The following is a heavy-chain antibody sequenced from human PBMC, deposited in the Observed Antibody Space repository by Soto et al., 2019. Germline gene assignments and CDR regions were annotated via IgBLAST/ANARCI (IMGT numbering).Heavy chain of an antibody. Sequence: QVQLVQSGAEVKKPGASVKVSRKASGYTFTSYYMHWVRQAPGQGLEWMGIINPSGGSTSYAQKFQGRVTMTRDTSTSTVYMELSSLRSEDTAVYYCARVYCSGGSCYSIDYWGQGTLVTVSS. J-gene: IGHJ4*02. CDR3: ARVYCSGGSCYSIDY. CDR1: GYTFTSYY. V-gene: IGHV1-46*03. D-gene: IGHD2-15*01. CDR2: INPSGGST.